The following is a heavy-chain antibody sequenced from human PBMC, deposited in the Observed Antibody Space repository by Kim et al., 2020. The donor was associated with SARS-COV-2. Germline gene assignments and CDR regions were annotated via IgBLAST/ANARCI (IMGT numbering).Heavy chain of an antibody. J-gene: IGHJ6*02. CDR3: ARVHDIVVVPAATRDYGMDV. Sequence: ASVKVSCKASGYTFTSYYMHWVQQAPGQGLEWMGIINPSGGSTSYAQKFQGRVTMTRDTSTSTVYMELSSLRSEDTAVYYCARVHDIVVVPAATRDYGMDVWGQGTTVTVSS. CDR2: INPSGGST. D-gene: IGHD2-2*01. CDR1: GYTFTSYY. V-gene: IGHV1-46*01.